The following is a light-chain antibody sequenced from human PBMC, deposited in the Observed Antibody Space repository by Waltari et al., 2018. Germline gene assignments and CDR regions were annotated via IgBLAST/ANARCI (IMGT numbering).Light chain of an antibody. CDR2: DGN. CDR1: SSDDGDHKY. J-gene: IGLJ2*01. V-gene: IGLV2-11*01. CDR3: CAYAGSYVI. Sequence: QSGLTQPRSVSGSPGQSVTISCTGISSDDGDHKYVSWYQQHPGKAPKLRIYDGNNRPAGGPDGFTGSKAANTASLTISGLQAEDEADDSCCAYAGSYVIFGEGTKLTVL.